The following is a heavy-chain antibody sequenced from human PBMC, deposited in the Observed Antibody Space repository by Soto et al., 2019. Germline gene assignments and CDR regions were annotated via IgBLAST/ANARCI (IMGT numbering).Heavy chain of an antibody. D-gene: IGHD6-19*01. CDR2: LFNSGGT. V-gene: IGHV4-59*01. Sequence: QVHLQESGPGLVKPSETLSLTCNVSGGSITNFYWSWIRQPPGKGLEWLGWLFNSGGTNYNPSLTSRVTMSVDTSKNHFSLHLTSVTAADTAVYFCARCPGLGNWFDPWGQGTLVTVSS. J-gene: IGHJ5*02. CDR1: GGSITNFY. CDR3: ARCPGLGNWFDP.